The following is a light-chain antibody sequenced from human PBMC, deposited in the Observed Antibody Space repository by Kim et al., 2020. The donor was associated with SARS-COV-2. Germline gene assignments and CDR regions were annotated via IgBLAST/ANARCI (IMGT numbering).Light chain of an antibody. CDR2: GKN. Sequence: GQPGRITYPGPGRRGYLAGGYQQKPGQAPVLFIYGKNNRPSGIPVRFSGSSSGNTASLTITGAQAEDEADYYCNSRDSSGNHGRVVFGGGTKLTVL. CDR1: GRRGYL. CDR3: NSRDSSGNHGRVV. V-gene: IGLV3-19*01. J-gene: IGLJ2*01.